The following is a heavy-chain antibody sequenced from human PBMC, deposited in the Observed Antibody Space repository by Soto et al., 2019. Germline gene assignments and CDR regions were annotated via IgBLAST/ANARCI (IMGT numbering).Heavy chain of an antibody. V-gene: IGHV1-18*01. CDR2: ISAYNGNT. D-gene: IGHD6-13*01. CDR3: ARVSSSWYYYYYYMEF. Sequence: ASVKVSCKASGYTFTSYGISWVRQAPGQGLEWMGWISAYNGNTNYAQKLQGRVTMTTNTSTSTAYMELRSLRSDDTAVYYCARVSSSWYYYYYYMEFRGKGTTVSVFS. J-gene: IGHJ6*03. CDR1: GYTFTSYG.